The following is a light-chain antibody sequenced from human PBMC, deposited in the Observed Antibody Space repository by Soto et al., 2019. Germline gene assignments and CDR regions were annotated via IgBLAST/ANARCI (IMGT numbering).Light chain of an antibody. V-gene: IGKV1-5*01. Sequence: IKMDQSPSTLSAYVGDRVTITCRASQSISSWLAWYQQKPGKAPKLLIYDASSLESGVPSRFSGSGSGTEFTLTISSLQPDDFAAYYCQQYNSWTFGQGTKV. CDR1: QSISSW. J-gene: IGKJ1*01. CDR2: DAS. CDR3: QQYNSWT.